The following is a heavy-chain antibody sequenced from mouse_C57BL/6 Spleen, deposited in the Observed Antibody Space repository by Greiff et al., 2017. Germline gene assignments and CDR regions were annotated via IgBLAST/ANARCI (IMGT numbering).Heavy chain of an antibody. CDR1: GYTFTSYW. Sequence: QVQLQQSGAELVKPGASVKVSCKASGYTFTSYWMHWVKQRPGQGLEWIGRIHPSDSDTNYNQKFKGKATLTVDKSSSTAYMQLSSLTSKDSTVYYCAIRELRRGNYYAMDYWGQGTSVTVSS. CDR3: AIRELRRGNYYAMDY. CDR2: IHPSDSDT. J-gene: IGHJ4*01. V-gene: IGHV1-74*01. D-gene: IGHD3-2*02.